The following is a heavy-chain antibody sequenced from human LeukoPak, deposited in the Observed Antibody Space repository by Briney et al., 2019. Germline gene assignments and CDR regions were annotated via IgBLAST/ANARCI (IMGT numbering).Heavy chain of an antibody. Sequence: GGSLRLSCAASGFTFSSYSMNWVRQAPGKGLEWVSYISSSSSTIYYADSVKGRFTISRDNAKSSLYLQMNSLRAEDTAVYYCARAGYYDSSGYSLVGLKYYYYMDVWGKGTTVTVFS. CDR1: GFTFSSYS. J-gene: IGHJ6*03. D-gene: IGHD3-22*01. V-gene: IGHV3-48*04. CDR2: ISSSSSTI. CDR3: ARAGYYDSSGYSLVGLKYYYYMDV.